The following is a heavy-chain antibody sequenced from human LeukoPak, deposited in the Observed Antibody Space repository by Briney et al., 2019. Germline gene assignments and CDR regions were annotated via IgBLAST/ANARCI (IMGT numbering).Heavy chain of an antibody. CDR3: AISTDEQLVNWFDP. D-gene: IGHD6-6*01. V-gene: IGHV4-4*09. CDR2: IYTCGST. Sequence: SETLSLTCTVSGGSISSYYWSWIRQPPGKGLEWIGYIYTCGSTNYNPSLKSRVTISVDTSKNQFSLKLSSVTAADTAVYYCAISTDEQLVNWFDPWGQGTLVTVSS. CDR1: GGSISSYY. J-gene: IGHJ5*02.